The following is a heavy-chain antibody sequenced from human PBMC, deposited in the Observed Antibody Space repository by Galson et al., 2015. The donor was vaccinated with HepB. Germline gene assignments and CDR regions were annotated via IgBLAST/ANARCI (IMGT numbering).Heavy chain of an antibody. Sequence: SVKVSCKASGGTFSTYAVSWVRQAPGQGLEWMGGIIPIFGVADYAQRFQGRVTISADKSTGTASMELRSLRSGDTAVYYCARHFDPSGYSTSSVVVSYYYYGMGVWGQGTPVTVSS. CDR3: ARHFDPSGYSTSSVVVSYYYYGMGV. D-gene: IGHD6-6*01. J-gene: IGHJ6*02. CDR1: GGTFSTYA. CDR2: IIPIFGVA. V-gene: IGHV1-69*10.